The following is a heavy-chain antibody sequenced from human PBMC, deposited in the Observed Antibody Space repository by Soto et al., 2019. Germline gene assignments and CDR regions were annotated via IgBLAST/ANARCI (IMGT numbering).Heavy chain of an antibody. CDR3: ARDSAIAARAFDI. V-gene: IGHV4-59*06. D-gene: IGHD6-6*01. J-gene: IGHJ3*02. Sequence: SETLSLTCTVSGGSISSYYWSWIRQHPGKGLEWIGYIYYSGSTYYNPSLKSRVTISVDTSKNQLSLKLSSVTAADTAVYHCARDSAIAARAFDIWGQGTMVTVSS. CDR1: GGSISSYY. CDR2: IYYSGST.